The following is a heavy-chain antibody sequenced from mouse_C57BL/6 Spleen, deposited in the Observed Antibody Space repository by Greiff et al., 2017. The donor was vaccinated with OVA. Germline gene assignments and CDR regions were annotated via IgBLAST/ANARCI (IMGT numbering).Heavy chain of an antibody. V-gene: IGHV1-69*01. CDR1: GYTFTSYW. CDR3: ARGDYDGLPWLAY. Sequence: VQLQQPGAELVMPGASVKLSCKASGYTFTSYWMHWVKQRPGQGLEWIGEIDPSDSYTNYNQKFKGKSTLTVDKSSSTAYMQLSSLTSEDSAVYYCARGDYDGLPWLAYWGQGTLVTVSA. D-gene: IGHD2-4*01. J-gene: IGHJ3*01. CDR2: IDPSDSYT.